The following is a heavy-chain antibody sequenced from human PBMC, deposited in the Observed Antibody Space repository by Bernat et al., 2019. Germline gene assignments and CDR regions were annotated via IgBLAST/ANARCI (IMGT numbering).Heavy chain of an antibody. D-gene: IGHD3-3*01. CDR2: IYSDGST. J-gene: IGHJ5*02. CDR3: AREDDCGSGFVV. CDR1: GFTVSSNY. Sequence: EVQLVESGGNLVQPGGSLRLSCAASGFTVSSNYMSWVRQAPGKGLEWVSTIYSDGSTYYADSVKGRFVSSRDNSKNTLFLHMSRLRADDMALYYCAREDDCGSGFVVWGQGTLVTVSS. V-gene: IGHV3-66*01.